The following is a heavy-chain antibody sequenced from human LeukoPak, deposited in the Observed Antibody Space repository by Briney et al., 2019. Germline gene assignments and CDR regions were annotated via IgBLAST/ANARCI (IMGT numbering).Heavy chain of an antibody. CDR3: ARAPVPPYYYGSAEAVY. J-gene: IGHJ4*02. CDR2: IYRGGST. D-gene: IGHD3-10*01. CDR1: VVTLSSNY. Sequence: GRSLRLSRAASVVTLSSNYMSCVPHAPGKGLQWVSVIYRGGSTYYTDSVKCRFTISRDNPKHTLYLQMISLRAEDTAVYYCARAPVPPYYYGSAEAVYWGQGTLATVSS. V-gene: IGHV3-53*01.